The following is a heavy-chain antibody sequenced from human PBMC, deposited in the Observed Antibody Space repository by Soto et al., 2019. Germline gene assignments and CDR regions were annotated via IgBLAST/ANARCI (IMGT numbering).Heavy chain of an antibody. CDR1: GGTFSSYA. D-gene: IGHD6-13*01. J-gene: IGHJ4*02. V-gene: IGHV1-69*13. Sequence: SVKVSCKASGGTFSSYAISWVRQAPGQGLEWMGGIIPIFGTANYAQKFQGRVTITADESTSTAYMELSSLRSEDTAVYYCARDLGQQQPVLNYWGQGTLVTVSS. CDR2: IIPIFGTA. CDR3: ARDLGQQQPVLNY.